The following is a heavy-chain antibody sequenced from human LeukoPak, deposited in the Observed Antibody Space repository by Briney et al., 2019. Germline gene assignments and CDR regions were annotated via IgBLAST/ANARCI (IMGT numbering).Heavy chain of an antibody. J-gene: IGHJ4*02. CDR3: ARESSGLWQQLTRGFDY. CDR1: GFTFSSYG. V-gene: IGHV3-30*19. CDR2: ISYDGSNK. Sequence: GGSLRLSCAASGFTFSSYGMHWVRQAPGKGLEWVAVISYDGSNKYYADSVKGRFTISRDNSKNTLYLQMNSLRAEDTAVYYCARESSGLWQQLTRGFDYWGQGTLVTVSS. D-gene: IGHD6-13*01.